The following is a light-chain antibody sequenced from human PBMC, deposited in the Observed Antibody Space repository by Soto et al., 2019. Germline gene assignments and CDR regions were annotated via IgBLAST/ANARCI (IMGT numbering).Light chain of an antibody. CDR3: QQYDNIILS. J-gene: IGKJ4*01. CDR1: QYVGNY. CDR2: GAS. V-gene: IGKV1-33*01. Sequence: IRLTQSPTSLIASVGDRVTITRQASQYVGNYLNWYQQKPGEPPRLLISGASNLEPGVPARFSGSGSGADFTFIISDLQPEDVATYFCQQYDNIILSFGGGTKVEI.